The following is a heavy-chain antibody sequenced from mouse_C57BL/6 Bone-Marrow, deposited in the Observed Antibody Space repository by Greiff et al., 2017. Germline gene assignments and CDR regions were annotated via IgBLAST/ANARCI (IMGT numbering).Heavy chain of an antibody. D-gene: IGHD1-1*01. CDR2: IYIGNGYT. CDR1: GYTFTSYG. J-gene: IGHJ2*01. CDR3: ARTWPYYYGSSPFDY. Sequence: EVQLQQSGAELVRPGSSVKMSCKTSGYTFTSYGINWVKQRPGQGLEWIGYIYIGNGYTEYNEKFKGKATLTSDTSSSTAYMQRSSLTSEDSAIYFCARTWPYYYGSSPFDYWGQGTTLTVSS. V-gene: IGHV1-58*01.